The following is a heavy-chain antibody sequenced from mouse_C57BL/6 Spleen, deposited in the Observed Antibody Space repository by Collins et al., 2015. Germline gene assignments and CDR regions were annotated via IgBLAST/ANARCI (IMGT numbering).Heavy chain of an antibody. CDR3: TRYRYDYDPFDC. CDR2: IDPETGGT. D-gene: IGHD2-4*01. Sequence: QVQLQQSGAELVRPGASVTLSCKASGYTFTDYEMHWVKQTPVHGLEWIGAIDPETGGTAYNQKFKGKAIRTADKSSSTAYMELRSLTSEDSAVYYCTRYRYDYDPFDCWGQGTTLTVSS. V-gene: IGHV1-15*01. J-gene: IGHJ2*01. CDR1: GYTFTDYE.